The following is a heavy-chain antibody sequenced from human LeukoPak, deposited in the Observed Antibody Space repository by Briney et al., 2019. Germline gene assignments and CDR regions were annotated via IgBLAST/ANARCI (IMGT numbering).Heavy chain of an antibody. J-gene: IGHJ4*02. D-gene: IGHD1-26*01. Sequence: SGGSLRLSRAASGFTFSSYGMHWVRQAPGKGLEWVAFIRYDGSNKYYADSVKGRFTISRDNSKNSLFLQMNSLRAEDTAVYYCGIGRLYYFDYWGQGTLVTVSS. CDR2: IRYDGSNK. V-gene: IGHV3-30*02. CDR3: GIGRLYYFDY. CDR1: GFTFSSYG.